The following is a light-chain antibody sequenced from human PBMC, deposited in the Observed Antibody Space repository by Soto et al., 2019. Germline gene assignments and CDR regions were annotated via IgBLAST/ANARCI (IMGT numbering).Light chain of an antibody. CDR2: DAS. V-gene: IGKV3-11*01. Sequence: EIVLPQSPATLSLSPGERATLSCRASQSVSSYLSWYQHKPGQAPRLLIYDASNRATGIPARFSGSGSGTDFTLTICSLEPEDGAGCYCQQRSNWAYTCGQGTKLEIK. CDR3: QQRSNWAYT. CDR1: QSVSSY. J-gene: IGKJ2*01.